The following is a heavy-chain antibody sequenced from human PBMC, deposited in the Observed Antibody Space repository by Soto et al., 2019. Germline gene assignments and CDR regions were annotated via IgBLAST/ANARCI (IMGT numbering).Heavy chain of an antibody. CDR1: GFTVGDYA. CDR2: IRSKAYGGTT. Sequence: LRLSCTASGFTVGDYAMSWFRQAPGKGLEWVGFIRSKAYGGTTEYAASVKGRFTISRDDSKSIAYLQMNSLKTEDTAVYYCTRDSIRFLEWLFPSGNGMDVWGQGTTVTVSS. J-gene: IGHJ6*02. CDR3: TRDSIRFLEWLFPSGNGMDV. D-gene: IGHD3-3*01. V-gene: IGHV3-49*03.